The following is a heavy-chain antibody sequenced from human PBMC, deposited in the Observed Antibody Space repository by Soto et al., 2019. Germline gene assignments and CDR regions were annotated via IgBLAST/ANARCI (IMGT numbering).Heavy chain of an antibody. J-gene: IGHJ5*02. CDR2: INHGGST. V-gene: IGHV4-34*01. Sequence: SDTRSPTCADYGESLSGDYSIWSAEPPWKGLDWAGEINHGGSTNYNPSTQIRVTITVDTSKNQFSLKLSSVTAADTAVYYCASRVELSSAGGAKKRGGPRETSIFGVVIGWFDPWGQGILVTVSS. CDR1: GESLSGDY. CDR3: ASRVELSSAGGAKKRGGPRETSIFGVVIGWFDP. D-gene: IGHD3-3*01.